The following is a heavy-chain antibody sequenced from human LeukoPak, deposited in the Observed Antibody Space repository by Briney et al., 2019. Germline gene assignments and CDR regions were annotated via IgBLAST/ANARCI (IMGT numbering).Heavy chain of an antibody. CDR3: ARDGSGTYAGNFDY. J-gene: IGHJ4*02. Sequence: GGSLRLSCADSGFTFRSYSMNWVRQAPGEGLEWVSSISSISSYIHYADSVKGRFTISRDNAKNSLYLQMNSLRAEDTAVYYCARDGSGTYAGNFDYWGQGTLVTVSS. CDR1: GFTFRSYS. D-gene: IGHD3-10*01. CDR2: ISSISSYI. V-gene: IGHV3-21*01.